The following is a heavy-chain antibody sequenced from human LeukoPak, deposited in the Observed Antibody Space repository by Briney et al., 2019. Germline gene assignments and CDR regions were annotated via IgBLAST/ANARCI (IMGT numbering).Heavy chain of an antibody. V-gene: IGHV3-30-3*01. J-gene: IGHJ6*02. CDR3: ARDPSNSDYYYYGMDV. Sequence: GGSLRLSCAASGFTFSSYAMHWVRQAPGKGLEWVAVISYGGSNKYYADSVKGRFTISRDNFKNTLYLQMNSLRAEDTAVYYCARDPSNSDYYYYGMDVWGQGTTVTVSS. D-gene: IGHD1-1*01. CDR2: ISYGGSNK. CDR1: GFTFSSYA.